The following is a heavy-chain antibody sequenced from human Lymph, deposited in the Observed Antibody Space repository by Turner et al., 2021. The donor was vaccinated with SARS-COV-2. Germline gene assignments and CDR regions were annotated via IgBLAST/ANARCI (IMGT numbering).Heavy chain of an antibody. CDR2: FYKIGSI. D-gene: IGHD1-1*01. CDR3: ARHQGSTSGYDHGMNV. CDR1: GRSISSTS. J-gene: IGHJ6*02. Sequence: QVQLQESGPGLVRPLETLSLTCTVSGRSISSTSWSWIRQSPGRGLEWIGYFYKIGSIDYNPTLRSRVTISVDTSKNQLSLNLISVTAADTAVYYCARHQGSTSGYDHGMNVWGQGTAVIVSS. V-gene: IGHV4-59*08.